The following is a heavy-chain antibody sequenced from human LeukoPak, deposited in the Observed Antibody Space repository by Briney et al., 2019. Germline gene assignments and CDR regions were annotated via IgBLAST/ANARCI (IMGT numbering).Heavy chain of an antibody. CDR2: ISSSGTTI. J-gene: IGHJ6*04. CDR3: ARGRRHGMVRGYYYYYGMDV. Sequence: PGGSLRLSCAASGLNFSDSEMNWVRQAPGKGLEWVSYISSSGTTIYYADSVKGRFTISRDNAKNSLYLQMNSLRAEDTAVYYCARGRRHGMVRGYYYYYGMDVWGKGTTVTVSS. D-gene: IGHD3-10*01. V-gene: IGHV3-48*03. CDR1: GLNFSDSE.